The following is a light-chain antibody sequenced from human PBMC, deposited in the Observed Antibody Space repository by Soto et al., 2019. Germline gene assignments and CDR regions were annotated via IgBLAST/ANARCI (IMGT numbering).Light chain of an antibody. CDR1: QSVSSSY. CDR2: GAS. CDR3: QQYGSSPT. Sequence: EIVLTQYPGTLSLSPGERATLSCRASQSVSSSYLAWDQQKPGQALRLLIYGASSRATGIPDRFSGSGSGTDFTLTISRLEPEDFAVYYCQQYGSSPTFGQGTKVEIK. V-gene: IGKV3-20*01. J-gene: IGKJ1*01.